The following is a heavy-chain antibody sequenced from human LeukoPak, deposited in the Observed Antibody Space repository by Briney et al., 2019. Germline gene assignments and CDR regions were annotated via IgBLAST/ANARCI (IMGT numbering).Heavy chain of an antibody. CDR1: GFTFSEYH. Sequence: GGSLRLSCAASGFTFSEYHMGWVRQAPGKGLEWISYISSTGSNAYYADSLKGRFTISRDNAKNLVYLEMNSLRVEDTAVYFCSRTFAWYRAIDYWGQGTLVTVSS. CDR2: ISSTGSNA. D-gene: IGHD3-9*01. V-gene: IGHV3-11*01. CDR3: SRTFAWYRAIDY. J-gene: IGHJ4*02.